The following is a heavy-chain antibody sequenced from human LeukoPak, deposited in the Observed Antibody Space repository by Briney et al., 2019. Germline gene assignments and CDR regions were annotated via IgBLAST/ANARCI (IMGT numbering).Heavy chain of an antibody. CDR2: INPNSGGT. CDR1: GYTFTGYY. V-gene: IGHV1-2*02. Sequence: ASAKVSCKASGYTFTGYYMHWVRQAPGQGLEWMGWINPNSGGTNYAQKFQGRVTMTRDTSISTAYMEPSRLRSDDTAVYYCARERTLTSCYDYWGQGTLVTVSS. CDR3: ARERTLTSCYDY. D-gene: IGHD2-15*01. J-gene: IGHJ4*02.